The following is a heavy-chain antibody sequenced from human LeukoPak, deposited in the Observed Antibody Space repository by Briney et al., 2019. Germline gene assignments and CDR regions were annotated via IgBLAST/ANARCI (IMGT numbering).Heavy chain of an antibody. CDR3: AREGLDY. CDR1: GYTFTNYD. V-gene: IGHV1-8*01. CDR2: MNPNSGNS. J-gene: IGHJ4*02. Sequence: ASVKVSCKASGYTFTNYDIKWVRQATGQGLEWMVYMNPNSGNSAYAQKFQGRVTITTDASISTASMELSGLRSEDTALYYCAREGLDYWGQGTLVTVSS.